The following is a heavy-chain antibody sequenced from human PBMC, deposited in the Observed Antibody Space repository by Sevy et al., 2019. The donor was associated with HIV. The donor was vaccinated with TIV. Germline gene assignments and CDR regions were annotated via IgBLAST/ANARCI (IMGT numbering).Heavy chain of an antibody. CDR1: GFTFRRYA. CDR2: IKRDGSEK. Sequence: GGSLRLSCAASGFTFRRYAMHWVRQAPGKGLEWVANIKRDGSEKYYVASVKGLFTISRDNAKTSLYLQMNSLRVEDTAMYYCARDCSSANCLWGMDVWGQGTMVTVSS. V-gene: IGHV3-7*03. J-gene: IGHJ6*02. D-gene: IGHD2-2*01. CDR3: ARDCSSANCLWGMDV.